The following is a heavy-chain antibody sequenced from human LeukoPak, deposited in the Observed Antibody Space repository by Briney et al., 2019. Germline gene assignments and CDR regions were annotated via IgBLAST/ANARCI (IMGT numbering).Heavy chain of an antibody. V-gene: IGHV4-59*08. CDR1: GGSISSYY. J-gene: IGHJ2*01. CDR2: IYYSGST. D-gene: IGHD6-13*01. Sequence: PSQTLSLTCTVSGGSISSYYWSWIRQPPGKGLEWIGYIYYSGSTNYNPSLKSRVTISVDTSKNQFSLKLSSVTAADTAVYYCARAAAGTLVSYWYFDLWGRGTLVTVSS. CDR3: ARAAAGTLVSYWYFDL.